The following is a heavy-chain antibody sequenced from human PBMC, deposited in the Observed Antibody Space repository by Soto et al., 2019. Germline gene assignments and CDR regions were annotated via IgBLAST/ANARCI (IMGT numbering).Heavy chain of an antibody. CDR1: GYSVLSYG. Sequence: QVQVVQSGAEVKKPGASVKVSCTASGYSVLSYGFSWVRQAAGQGLEWMGYINTETGNTFDAQRLQGRLTKTTNTSANTVYMELRRLTSGDSVVYFCVSKRPNSNLAFWGQGTLVPISS. J-gene: IGHJ4*02. CDR3: VSKRPNSNLAF. V-gene: IGHV1-18*01. CDR2: INTETGNT. D-gene: IGHD2-8*01.